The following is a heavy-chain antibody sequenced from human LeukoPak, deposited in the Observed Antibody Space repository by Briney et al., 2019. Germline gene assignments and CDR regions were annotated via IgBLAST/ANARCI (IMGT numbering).Heavy chain of an antibody. CDR3: ARDCSHGSGSPFDP. CDR1: GGSFSGYY. Sequence: SETLSLTCAVYGGSFSGYYWSWIRQPPGKGLEWIGYIYYSGSTNYNPSLKSRVTISVDTSKNQFSLKLSSVTAADTAVYYCARDCSHGSGSPFDPWGQGTLVTVSS. CDR2: IYYSGST. D-gene: IGHD3-10*01. J-gene: IGHJ5*02. V-gene: IGHV4-59*01.